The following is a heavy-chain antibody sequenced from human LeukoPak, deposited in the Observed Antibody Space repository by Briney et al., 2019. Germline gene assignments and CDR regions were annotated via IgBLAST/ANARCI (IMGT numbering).Heavy chain of an antibody. Sequence: GGSLRLSCAASGFTFSRHAMHWVRQAPGKGLEWVAVISYDGSNKFYADSVKGRFTVSRDNSKNTLYLQMNSLRAEDSSVYYCARDKEERILDYDFWSLGFDYWGQGTLVTASS. V-gene: IGHV3-30-3*01. J-gene: IGHJ4*02. CDR2: ISYDGSNK. CDR3: ARDKEERILDYDFWSLGFDY. CDR1: GFTFSRHA. D-gene: IGHD3-3*01.